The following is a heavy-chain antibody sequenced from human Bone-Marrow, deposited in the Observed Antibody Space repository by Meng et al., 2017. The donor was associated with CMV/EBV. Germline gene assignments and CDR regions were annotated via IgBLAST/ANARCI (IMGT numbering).Heavy chain of an antibody. CDR2: IGTAGDT. V-gene: IGHV3-13*03. CDR1: GFTFSSYD. J-gene: IGHJ6*01. CDR3: AREGGIAAAIDYYGMDV. D-gene: IGHD6-13*01. Sequence: GGSLRLSCAACGFTFSSYDMHWVRQATGKGLEWVSAIGTAGDTYYPGSVKGQFTISRENAKNSLYLQMNSLRAGDTAVYYCAREGGIAAAIDYYGMDVWGQGTTVTGSS.